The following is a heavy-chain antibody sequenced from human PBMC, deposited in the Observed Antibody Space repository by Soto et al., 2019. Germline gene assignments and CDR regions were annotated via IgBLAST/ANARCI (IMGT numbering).Heavy chain of an antibody. CDR2: ISGSGGST. CDR1: GFTFSSYA. V-gene: IGHV3-23*01. Sequence: GGSLRLSCAASGFTFSSYAMSWVRQAPGKGLEWVSAISGSGGSTYYADSVKGRFTISRDNSKNTLYLQMNSLRAEDTAVYYCAKAARRYCSGGSCYYYYYGMDVWGQGTTVTVSS. J-gene: IGHJ6*02. CDR3: AKAARRYCSGGSCYYYYYGMDV. D-gene: IGHD2-15*01.